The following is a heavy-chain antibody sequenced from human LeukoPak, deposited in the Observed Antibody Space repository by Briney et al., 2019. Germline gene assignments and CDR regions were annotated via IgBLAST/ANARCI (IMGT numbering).Heavy chain of an antibody. CDR1: GGSISSYY. J-gene: IGHJ4*02. CDR2: IYTSGST. D-gene: IGHD4-17*01. Sequence: SETLSLTCTVSGGSISSYYWSWIRQPPGKGLEWIGYIYTSGSTNYNPSLKSRVTISVDTSKNQFSLKLSSVTAADTAVYYCAGLSDYGDYSVDYWGQGTLVTVSS. CDR3: AGLSDYGDYSVDY. V-gene: IGHV4-4*09.